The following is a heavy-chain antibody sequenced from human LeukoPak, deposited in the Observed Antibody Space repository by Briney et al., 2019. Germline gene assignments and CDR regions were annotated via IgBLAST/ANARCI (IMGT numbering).Heavy chain of an antibody. J-gene: IGHJ5*02. CDR1: GYTLTELS. CDR3: ATFRDDAGWFDP. Sequence: ASVKVSCKVSGYTLTELSMHWVRQAPGKGLEWMGGFDPEDGETIYAQKFQGRVTMTEDTSTDTAYMELSSLRSEDTAVYYCATFRDDAGWFDPWGQGTLVTVPS. CDR2: FDPEDGET. V-gene: IGHV1-24*01. D-gene: IGHD1-1*01.